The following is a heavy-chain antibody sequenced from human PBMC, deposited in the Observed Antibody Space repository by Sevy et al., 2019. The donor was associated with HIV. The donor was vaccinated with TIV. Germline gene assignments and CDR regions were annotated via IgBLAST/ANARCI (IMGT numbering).Heavy chain of an antibody. CDR1: GGIFSTSP. Sequence: ASVKVSCKSSGGIFSTSPISWVRQAPGQGLEWMGGIIPVFGTPTYAQQFQDRLKITADKSTTTAYMEINSLTSADTAVYYCAGLPACLGAAATNFRWFDPWGQGTLVTVSS. CDR3: AGLPACLGAAATNFRWFDP. D-gene: IGHD6-25*01. J-gene: IGHJ5*02. V-gene: IGHV1-69*06. CDR2: IIPVFGTP.